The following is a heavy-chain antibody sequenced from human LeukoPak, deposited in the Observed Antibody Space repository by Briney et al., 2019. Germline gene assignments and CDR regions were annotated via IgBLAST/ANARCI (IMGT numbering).Heavy chain of an antibody. CDR3: ARGLYAIANYVEDAFEI. J-gene: IGHJ3*02. CDR1: GYTFTDYY. V-gene: IGHV1-2*02. CDR2: INPNSGGT. Sequence: GASVKVSCKASGYTFTDYYMHWMRQAPGQGLEWMGWINPNSGGTNYAQKFQGRVTMTRDTSISTAYMELSRLRSDDTAVYYCARGLYAIANYVEDAFEIWGQGTMVTVSS. D-gene: IGHD4/OR15-4a*01.